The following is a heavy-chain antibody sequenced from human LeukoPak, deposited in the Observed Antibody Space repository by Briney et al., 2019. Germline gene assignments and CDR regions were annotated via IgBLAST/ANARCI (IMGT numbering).Heavy chain of an antibody. J-gene: IGHJ5*02. V-gene: IGHV4-59*01. D-gene: IGHD3-16*01. Sequence: SETLSLTCTVSGGPINSYYWSWIRQPPGKGLEWIGYIYYSGSTNYNPSLKSRVTISVDTSKTQFSLKLSSVTAADTAVYYCARGGYNWFDPWGQGTLVTVSS. CDR2: IYYSGST. CDR3: ARGGYNWFDP. CDR1: GGPINSYY.